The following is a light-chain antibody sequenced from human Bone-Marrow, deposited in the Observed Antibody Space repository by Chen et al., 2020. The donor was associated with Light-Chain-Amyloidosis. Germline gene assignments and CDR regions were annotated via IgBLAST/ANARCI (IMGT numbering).Light chain of an antibody. Sequence: SYELTQPPSVSVARGQTASINCAGEDLPTKYAYWYQQKPGQAPVLVIHRDTERPSGISERFSGSSSGTTATLTISGVQAKDEADYHCQSADSSGTYEVIFGGGTKLTVL. CDR3: QSADSSGTYEVI. CDR1: DLPTKY. J-gene: IGLJ2*01. CDR2: RDT. V-gene: IGLV3-25*03.